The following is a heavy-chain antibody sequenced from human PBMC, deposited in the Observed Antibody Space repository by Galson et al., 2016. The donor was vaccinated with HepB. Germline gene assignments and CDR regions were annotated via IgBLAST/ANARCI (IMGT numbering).Heavy chain of an antibody. J-gene: IGHJ4*02. V-gene: IGHV3-66*01. D-gene: IGHD3-16*01. CDR2: IYSVGTP. CDR3: ARDPGGGPTHGY. Sequence: SLRLSCAASGFTVCNNFMSWVRQAPGKGLEWVSLIYSVGTPHYADSVKGRFTMSRDSSKNTLYLQMNSLRADDTAVYFCARDPGGGPTHGYWGQGTLVTVSS. CDR1: GFTVCNNF.